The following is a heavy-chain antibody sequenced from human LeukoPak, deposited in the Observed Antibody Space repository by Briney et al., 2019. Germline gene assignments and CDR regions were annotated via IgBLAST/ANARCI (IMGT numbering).Heavy chain of an antibody. CDR2: ISYDGSNK. CDR3: TRDFAFQQFDY. V-gene: IGHV3-30*04. D-gene: IGHD1/OR15-1a*01. J-gene: IGHJ4*02. CDR1: GFTFSSYA. Sequence: GRSLRLSCAASGFTFSSYAMHWVRQAPGKGLEWVAVISYDGSNKYYADSVKGRFTISRDNSKNTLYLQMNSLRAEDTAVYYCTRDFAFQQFDYWGQGTLVTVSS.